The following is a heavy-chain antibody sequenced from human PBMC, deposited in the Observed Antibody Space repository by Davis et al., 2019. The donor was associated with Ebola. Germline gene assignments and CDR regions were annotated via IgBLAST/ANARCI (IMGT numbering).Heavy chain of an antibody. V-gene: IGHV3-23*01. J-gene: IGHJ3*02. D-gene: IGHD3-9*01. CDR2: ISGSGGST. CDR1: GFTFRSYS. CDR3: ARERNYDILTGSPDAFDI. Sequence: GESLKISFAASGFTFRSYSMSWVRQAPGTGLEWVSAISGSGGSTYYADSVKGRFTISRDNSKNTLYLQMNSLRAEDTAVYYCARERNYDILTGSPDAFDIWGQGTMVTVSS.